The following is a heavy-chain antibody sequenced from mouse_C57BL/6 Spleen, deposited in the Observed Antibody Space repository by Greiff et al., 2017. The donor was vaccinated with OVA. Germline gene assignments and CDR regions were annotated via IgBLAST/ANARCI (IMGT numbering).Heavy chain of an antibody. CDR3: AREDYYGSSRGYCAV. CDR2: IRNKANGYTT. Sequence: EVKLVESGGGLVQPGGSLSLSCAASGFTFTDYYMSWVRQPPGKALEWLGFIRNKANGYTTEYSASVKGRFTISRDNSQSIRSLQMNALRAEDSVTYYCAREDYYGSSRGYCAVWGTGTTVTVSS. CDR1: GFTFTDYY. V-gene: IGHV7-3*01. J-gene: IGHJ1*03. D-gene: IGHD1-1*01.